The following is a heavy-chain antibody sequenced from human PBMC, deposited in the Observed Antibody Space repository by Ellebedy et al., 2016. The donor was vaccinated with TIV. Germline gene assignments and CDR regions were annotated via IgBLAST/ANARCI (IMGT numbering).Heavy chain of an antibody. CDR3: TRDGSEWSRDY. CDR2: ISSSSSTI. CDR1: GFTFSSYS. J-gene: IGHJ4*02. V-gene: IGHV3-48*04. Sequence: GESLKISXAASGFTFSSYSMNWVRQAPGKGLEWVSYISSSSSTIYYADSVKGRFTISRDNAMNLVYLQMNSLSVEDTAVYYCTRDGSEWSRDYWGQGTLVTVSS. D-gene: IGHD3-3*01.